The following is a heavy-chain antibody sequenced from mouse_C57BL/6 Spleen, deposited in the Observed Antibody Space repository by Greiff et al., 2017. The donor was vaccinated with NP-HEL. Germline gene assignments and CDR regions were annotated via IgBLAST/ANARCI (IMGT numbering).Heavy chain of an antibody. CDR2: LNSDGGST. D-gene: IGHD1-1*01. CDR3: ARRAVVATDYAMDY. J-gene: IGHJ4*01. CDR1: EYEFPSHD. V-gene: IGHV5-2*01. Sequence: EVKLVESGGGLVQPGESLKLSCESNEYEFPSHDMSWVRKTPEKRLELVAALNSDGGSTYYPDTMERRFIISRDNTKKTLYLQMSSLRSEDTALYYCARRAVVATDYAMDYWGQGTSVTVSS.